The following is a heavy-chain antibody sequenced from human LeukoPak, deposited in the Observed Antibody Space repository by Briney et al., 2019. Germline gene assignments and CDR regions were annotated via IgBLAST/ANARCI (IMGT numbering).Heavy chain of an antibody. D-gene: IGHD4-17*01. CDR1: GGSISSGGYY. CDR3: ARATIYGDHNFQH. Sequence: SQTLSLTCTVSGGSISSGGYYWSWIRQHPGKGLEWIGYIYYSGSTYYNPSLKSRVTISVDTSKNQFSLKLSSVTAADTAVYYCARATIYGDHNFQHWGQGTLVTVSS. CDR2: IYYSGST. V-gene: IGHV4-31*03. J-gene: IGHJ1*01.